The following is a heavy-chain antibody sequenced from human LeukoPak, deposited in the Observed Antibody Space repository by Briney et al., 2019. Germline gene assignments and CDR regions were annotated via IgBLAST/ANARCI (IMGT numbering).Heavy chain of an antibody. D-gene: IGHD1-26*01. CDR3: ARVGPFIGVTLDY. Sequence: SETLSLTCTVSGGSISSYYWSWIRQPPGKGLEWIGYIYYSGSTNYNPSLKSRVTISVDTSKNQFSLKLSSVTAADTAVYYCARVGPFIGVTLDYWGQGTLVTVSS. CDR2: IYYSGST. J-gene: IGHJ4*02. V-gene: IGHV4-59*01. CDR1: GGSISSYY.